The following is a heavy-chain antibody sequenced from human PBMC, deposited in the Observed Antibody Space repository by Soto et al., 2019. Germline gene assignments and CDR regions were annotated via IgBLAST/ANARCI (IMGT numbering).Heavy chain of an antibody. D-gene: IGHD3-10*01. CDR1: GYTFTSYG. CDR3: ARDDYYGLGSPYGMDV. CDR2: ISAYNGNT. J-gene: IGHJ6*02. V-gene: IGHV1-18*01. Sequence: GASVKVSCKASGYTFTSYGISWVRQAPGQGLEWMGWISAYNGNTNYAQKLQGRVTMTTDTSTSTAYMELRSLRSDDTAVYYCARDDYYGLGSPYGMDVWGQGTTVTVSS.